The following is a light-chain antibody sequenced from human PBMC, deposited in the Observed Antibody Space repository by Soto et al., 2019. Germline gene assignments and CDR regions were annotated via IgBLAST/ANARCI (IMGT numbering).Light chain of an antibody. CDR1: QGISSY. Sequence: DIQLTQSPSFLSASVGDRVTITCRASQGISSYLAWYQQKPGTAPKVLIYAASTLQSGVPSRFSGSGSGTEFTLTISSLQPEDFATYYCQHYNSYSEAFGQGTKVELK. J-gene: IGKJ1*01. CDR2: AAS. CDR3: QHYNSYSEA. V-gene: IGKV1-9*01.